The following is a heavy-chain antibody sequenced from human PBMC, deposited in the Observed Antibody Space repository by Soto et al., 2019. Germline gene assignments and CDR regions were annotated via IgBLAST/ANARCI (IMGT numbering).Heavy chain of an antibody. CDR2: LSGSGGST. CDR1: GFTFSSYA. D-gene: IGHD3-3*01. CDR3: AKDPRSGSHRTDC. V-gene: IGHV3-23*01. Sequence: EVQLLESGGGLVQPGGSLRLSCAASGFTFSSYAMSWVRQAPGKGLEWVSALSGSGGSTYYADSVKGRFTISRDNSKNTLYLQMNSLRAEDTAVYYCAKDPRSGSHRTDCWGQGTLVTVSS. J-gene: IGHJ4*02.